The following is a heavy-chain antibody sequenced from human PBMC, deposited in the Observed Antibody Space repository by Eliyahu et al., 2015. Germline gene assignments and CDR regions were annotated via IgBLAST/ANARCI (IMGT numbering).Heavy chain of an antibody. CDR1: GFIFSDYY. J-gene: IGHJ4*02. CDR2: ISSSSIYT. V-gene: IGHV3-11*06. CDR3: ARDADRAMALNDY. Sequence: QVRLVEXGGXLVKPGGSLRXSXXAXGFIFSDYYMSWIRQAPGKGLEWIAFISSSSIYTDCVDSVKGRFTISRDNAKNSLYLQMNSLRVEDTAVYYCARDADRAMALNDYWGQGTLVTVSS. D-gene: IGHD5-18*01.